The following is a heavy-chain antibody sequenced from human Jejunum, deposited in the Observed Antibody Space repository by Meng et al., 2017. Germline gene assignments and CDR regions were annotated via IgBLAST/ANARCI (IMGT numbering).Heavy chain of an antibody. Sequence: QIPLQDSGPTLVNTPQTPTLTCTFSGFSLTTSGVGVGWIRQPPGKALECLALIYWDDDKRYNPSLRNRLSITKDTSKNQVVLTMTNMDPVDTATYYCAHRLAYSTNYNVGWFDPWGQGTLVTVSS. V-gene: IGHV2-5*02. CDR3: AHRLAYSTNYNVGWFDP. CDR2: IYWDDDK. CDR1: GFSLTTSGVG. D-gene: IGHD6-13*01. J-gene: IGHJ5*02.